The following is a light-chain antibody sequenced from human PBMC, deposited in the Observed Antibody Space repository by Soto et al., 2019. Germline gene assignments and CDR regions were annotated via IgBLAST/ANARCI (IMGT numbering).Light chain of an antibody. Sequence: QCALTQPRSVSGSAGQSVTISCTGTSSDVGGYNYVSWYQQHPGKAPKLMIYDVSKRPSGVPDRFSGSKSGNTASLTISGLQAEDEADYYCCSYAGSYTFPYVFGTGTKVTVL. CDR2: DVS. J-gene: IGLJ1*01. V-gene: IGLV2-11*01. CDR3: CSYAGSYTFPYV. CDR1: SSDVGGYNY.